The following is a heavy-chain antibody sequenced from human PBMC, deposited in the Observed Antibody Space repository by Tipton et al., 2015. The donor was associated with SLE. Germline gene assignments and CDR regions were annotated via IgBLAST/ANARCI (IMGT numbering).Heavy chain of an antibody. CDR3: ARCLGGIDY. CDR1: GGSFSSHY. D-gene: IGHD3-16*01. CDR2: IYYTGST. Sequence: TLSLTCTVSGGSFSSHYWTWIRQSPGKGLEWIGYIYYTGSTDYNPSLKSRVTISLDTSKSQLSLKMTSVTAADTAIYYCARCLGGIDYWGQGTLVTVSS. V-gene: IGHV4-59*11. J-gene: IGHJ4*02.